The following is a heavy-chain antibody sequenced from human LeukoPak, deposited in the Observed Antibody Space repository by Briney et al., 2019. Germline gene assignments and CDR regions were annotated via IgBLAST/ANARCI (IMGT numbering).Heavy chain of an antibody. J-gene: IGHJ4*02. CDR1: GYRFTSYW. CDR3: ARLDCSGGSCYGDY. V-gene: IGHV5-51*01. D-gene: IGHD2-15*01. Sequence: GESLHISCKGSGYRFTSYWIGWVRQLPGKGLEWMGIIYPGDSDTRYSPSFQGQVTISADKSISTAYLQWSSLKASDTAMYYCARLDCSGGSCYGDYWGQGTLVTVSS. CDR2: IYPGDSDT.